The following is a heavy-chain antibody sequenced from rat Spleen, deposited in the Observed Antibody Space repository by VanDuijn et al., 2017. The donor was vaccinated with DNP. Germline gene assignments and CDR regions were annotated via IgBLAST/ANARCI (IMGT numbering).Heavy chain of an antibody. D-gene: IGHD1-4*01. Sequence: QVQLQQSGAELAKPGSSVKISCKASGNTFTTYYIGWLKQTTRQGLEFIGYINMGSGGTNYNEKFKGKATLTVGKSSSTAFMQLSSLTPDDSAIYYCARRRLPYWYFDFWGPGTMVTVSS. CDR2: INMGSGGT. J-gene: IGHJ1*01. V-gene: IGHV1-43*01. CDR1: GNTFTTYY. CDR3: ARRRLPYWYFDF.